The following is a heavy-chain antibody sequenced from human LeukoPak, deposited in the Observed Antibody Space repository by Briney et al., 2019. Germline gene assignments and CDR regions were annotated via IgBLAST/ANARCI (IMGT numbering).Heavy chain of an antibody. J-gene: IGHJ6*04. V-gene: IGHV3-30*04. CDR3: AREMVRGVTSVDYYGMDV. CDR1: GFTFSSYA. D-gene: IGHD3-10*01. Sequence: GRSLRLSCAASGFTFSSYAMHWVRQAPGKGLEGVAVISYDGSNKYYADSVKGRFTISRDNSKNTLYLQMNSLRAEDTAVYYCAREMVRGVTSVDYYGMDVWGKGTTVTVSS. CDR2: ISYDGSNK.